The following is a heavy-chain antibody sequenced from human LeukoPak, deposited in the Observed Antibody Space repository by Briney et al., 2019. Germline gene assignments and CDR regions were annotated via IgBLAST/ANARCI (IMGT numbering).Heavy chain of an antibody. J-gene: IGHJ4*02. CDR3: ASTIRISGTAYYH. V-gene: IGHV3-74*01. D-gene: IGHD1-7*01. CDR1: GFTFSSFW. CDR2: INSDGGRS. Sequence: GGSLRLSCAASGFTFSSFWMHWVRHAPGKGLVWVSHINSDGGRSTYADPVKGRFSISRNTAENTVDLQMNSLRAEDTAVYYCASTIRISGTAYYHWGQGTLVTVSS.